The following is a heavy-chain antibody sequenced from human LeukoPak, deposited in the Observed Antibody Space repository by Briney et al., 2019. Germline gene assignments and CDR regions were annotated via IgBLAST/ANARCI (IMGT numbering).Heavy chain of an antibody. J-gene: IGHJ4*02. D-gene: IGHD3-10*01. CDR3: AREVVGSGSYYKDY. Sequence: ASVKVSCKASGYSFPSYGISWVRQAPGQGPEWMGWISPYNDNTNYAQKFQGRVTMTTDTSTSTVYMELRSLRSDDTAVYYCAREVVGSGSYYKDYWGQGTLVTVSS. CDR1: GYSFPSYG. V-gene: IGHV1-18*01. CDR2: ISPYNDNT.